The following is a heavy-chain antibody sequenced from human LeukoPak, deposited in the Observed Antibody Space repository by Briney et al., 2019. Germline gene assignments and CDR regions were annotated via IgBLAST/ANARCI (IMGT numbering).Heavy chain of an antibody. CDR2: INHSGST. D-gene: IGHD5-12*01. Sequence: SETLSLTCAVYGGSFSGYYWSWIRQPPGKGLEWIGEINHSGSTNYNPSLKSRVTISVDTSKNQFSLKLSSVTAADTAVYYCARSPRGYSGYDRPAWGQGTLVTVSS. CDR3: ARSPRGYSGYDRPA. CDR1: GGSFSGYY. V-gene: IGHV4-34*01. J-gene: IGHJ4*02.